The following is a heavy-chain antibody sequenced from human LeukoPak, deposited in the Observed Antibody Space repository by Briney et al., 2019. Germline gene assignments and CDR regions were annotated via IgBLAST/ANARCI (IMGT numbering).Heavy chain of an antibody. J-gene: IGHJ4*02. Sequence: SETLSLTCAVYGGSFSGYYWSWIRQPPGKGLEWIGEINHSGSTDYNPSLKSRVTISVDTSKSQFSLKLSSVPAADTAVYYCARGGGERGYYFDYWGQGTLVTVSS. CDR3: ARGGGERGYYFDY. D-gene: IGHD3-16*01. CDR2: INHSGST. CDR1: GGSFSGYY. V-gene: IGHV4-34*01.